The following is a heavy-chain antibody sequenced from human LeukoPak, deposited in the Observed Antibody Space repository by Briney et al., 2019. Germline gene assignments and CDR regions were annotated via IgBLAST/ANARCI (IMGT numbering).Heavy chain of an antibody. CDR3: ASTYSYDSSGYYPFDY. D-gene: IGHD3-22*01. J-gene: IGHJ4*02. Sequence: GGSLRHSCSASGFTFSRYAMHWVRQPPGKGLEYVSAITNNGRSTYYADSVKGRFTISRDNSKNTLYLQMSSLRAEDTAVYYCASTYSYDSSGYYPFDYWGQGTLVTVPS. V-gene: IGHV3-64D*06. CDR2: ITNNGRST. CDR1: GFTFSRYA.